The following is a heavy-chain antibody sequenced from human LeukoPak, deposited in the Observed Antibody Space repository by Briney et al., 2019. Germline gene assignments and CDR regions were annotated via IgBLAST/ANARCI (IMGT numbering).Heavy chain of an antibody. V-gene: IGHV3-13*01. CDR1: GFTFSSYD. Sequence: GGSLRLSCAASGFTFSSYDMHWVRQATGKGLEWVSGIGTAGDTYYPGSVKGRFTISRENAKNSLYLQMNGLRAGDTAAYYCARYCSTTSCYWGKSYYYGMDVWGQGTTVIVSS. J-gene: IGHJ6*02. D-gene: IGHD2-2*01. CDR2: IGTAGDT. CDR3: ARYCSTTSCYWGKSYYYGMDV.